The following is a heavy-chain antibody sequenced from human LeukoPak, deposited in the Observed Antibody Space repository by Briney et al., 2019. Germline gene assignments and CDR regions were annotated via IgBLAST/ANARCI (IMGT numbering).Heavy chain of an antibody. CDR3: TRGDPDK. CDR2: INYGGNEN. J-gene: IGHJ4*02. CDR1: GFIFNNYW. Sequence: GGSLRLSCAASGFIFNNYWMQWVRQAPGKGLEWVANINYGGNENYHVDSVKGRFSISRDNVRNSLYLQMNSLRAGDTAVYYCTRGDPDKWGQGTLVIVSS. D-gene: IGHD2-21*02. V-gene: IGHV3-7*03.